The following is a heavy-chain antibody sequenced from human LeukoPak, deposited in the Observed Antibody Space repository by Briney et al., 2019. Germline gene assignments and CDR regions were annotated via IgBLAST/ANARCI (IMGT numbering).Heavy chain of an antibody. CDR2: IHHSGDT. V-gene: IGHV4-38-2*02. D-gene: IGHD3-16*01. CDR1: GYSITCIYY. J-gene: IGHJ4*02. CDR3: ARSYASSGLDH. Sequence: SETLSLTCTVSGYSITCIYYWGWIRQPPGKGLEWIGSIHHSGDTAYNPSLKSRVTISVDTSKSQFSLKLSSVTAADTAVYYCARSYASSGLDHWGQGTLVTVSS.